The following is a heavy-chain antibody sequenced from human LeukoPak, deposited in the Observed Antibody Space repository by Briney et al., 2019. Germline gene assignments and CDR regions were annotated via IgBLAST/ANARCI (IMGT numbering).Heavy chain of an antibody. J-gene: IGHJ4*02. CDR3: ARMPSSSRSGWYKFYY. Sequence: SETLSLTCAVSGGSISSSNWWSWVRQPPGKGLEWIGEIYHSGSTNYNPSLKSRVTISVDKSKNQFSLKLSSVTAADTAVYYCARMPSSSRSGWYKFYYWGQGTLVTVSS. V-gene: IGHV4-4*02. D-gene: IGHD6-19*01. CDR2: IYHSGST. CDR1: GGSISSSNW.